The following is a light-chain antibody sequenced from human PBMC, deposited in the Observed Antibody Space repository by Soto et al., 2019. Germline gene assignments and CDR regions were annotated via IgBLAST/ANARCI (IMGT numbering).Light chain of an antibody. V-gene: IGKV1-9*01. CDR3: QYLNSFPLT. J-gene: IGKJ4*01. CDR2: IAS. Sequence: IQLSQSRSFLTGSILRRLTMACLASQGISNYLAWYQQKPGKAPELLIYIASTLQGGVPSRFSGSGSGTDFTLTISSLQPEDVATYYCQYLNSFPLTFGGGTKVDIK. CDR1: QGISNY.